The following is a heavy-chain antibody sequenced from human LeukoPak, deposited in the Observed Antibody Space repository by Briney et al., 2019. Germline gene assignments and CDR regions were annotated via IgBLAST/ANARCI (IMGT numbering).Heavy chain of an antibody. Sequence: PSGTLSLTCTVSGGSISGYYWSWIRQPPGKGLEWIGFISYSGGTNYNPSLKSRDTISVDTSKNQFSLKLNSVTAADTAVYYCARHGGSYTFDYWGQGTLVTVSS. V-gene: IGHV4-59*08. CDR2: ISYSGGT. D-gene: IGHD1-26*01. CDR3: ARHGGSYTFDY. J-gene: IGHJ4*02. CDR1: GGSISGYY.